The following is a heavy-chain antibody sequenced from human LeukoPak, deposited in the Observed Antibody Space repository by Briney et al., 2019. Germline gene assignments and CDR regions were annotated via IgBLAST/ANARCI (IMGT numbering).Heavy chain of an antibody. J-gene: IGHJ4*02. V-gene: IGHV3-48*02. CDR3: ARVYSSGWPFDY. D-gene: IGHD6-19*01. CDR1: GFSFSTYS. Sequence: GGALRLSCAVSGFSFSTYSMNWVRQAPGKGLEWVSYISSGSSTIYYADSVKGRFIIPRDNAKNSLYLQMNSLRDEDTAVYYCARVYSSGWPFDYWGQGTLVTVSS. CDR2: ISSGSSTI.